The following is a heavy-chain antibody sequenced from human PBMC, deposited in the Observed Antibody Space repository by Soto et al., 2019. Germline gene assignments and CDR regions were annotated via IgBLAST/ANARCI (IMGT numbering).Heavy chain of an antibody. J-gene: IGHJ5*02. CDR3: ARGPYSSRAVTEFDP. D-gene: IGHD6-13*01. CDR1: GGSISSADYY. V-gene: IGHV4-30-4*01. CDR2: IYYSGNT. Sequence: QVQLQESGPGLVKPSQTLSLTCTVSGGSISSADYYWSWIRQPPGKGLGWFGYIYYSGNTYYNPSLKSRVTISLDTSKNQFSGRLSSVTAADTAVYYCARGPYSSRAVTEFDPWGQGTLVTVSS.